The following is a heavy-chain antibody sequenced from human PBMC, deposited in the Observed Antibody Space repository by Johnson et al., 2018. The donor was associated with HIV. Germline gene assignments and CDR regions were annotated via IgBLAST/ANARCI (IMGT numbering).Heavy chain of an antibody. Sequence: EVQLVESGGGVVQPGGSLRLSCAASGFTFSSYDMHWVRQATGKGLEWVSAIGTAGDTYYPGSVKGRFTISRDNSKNTLHLQMNSLRAEDAAVYYCARDSGPSDFWSGYRLVVAFNIWGQGTMVTVSS. V-gene: IGHV3-13*01. J-gene: IGHJ3*02. CDR2: IGTAGDT. D-gene: IGHD3-3*01. CDR1: GFTFSSYD. CDR3: ARDSGPSDFWSGYRLVVAFNI.